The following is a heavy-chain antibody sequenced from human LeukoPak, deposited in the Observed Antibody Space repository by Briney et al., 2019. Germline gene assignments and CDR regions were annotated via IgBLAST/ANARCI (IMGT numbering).Heavy chain of an antibody. CDR1: GGSIISGDYY. J-gene: IGHJ5*02. V-gene: IGHV4-30-4*08. CDR2: IYYSGST. Sequence: SETLSLTCTVSGGSIISGDYYWSWIRQPPGKGLEWIGYIYYSGSTYYNPSLKSRVTISVDTSKNQFSLKLSSVTAADTAVYYCARVRFTVRKENWFDPWGQGTLVTVSS. D-gene: IGHD4-11*01. CDR3: ARVRFTVRKENWFDP.